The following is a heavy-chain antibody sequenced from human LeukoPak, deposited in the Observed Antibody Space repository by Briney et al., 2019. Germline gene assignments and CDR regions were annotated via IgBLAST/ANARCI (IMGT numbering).Heavy chain of an antibody. J-gene: IGHJ3*02. CDR1: GGSFSGYY. V-gene: IGHV4-34*01. Sequence: SETLSLTCAVYGGSFSGYYWSWIRQPPGKGLEWIGEINHSGSTNYNPSLKSRVTISVDTSENQFSLKLSSVTAADTAVYYCARSGYSSALRAFDIWGQGTMVTVSS. D-gene: IGHD6-19*01. CDR3: ARSGYSSALRAFDI. CDR2: INHSGST.